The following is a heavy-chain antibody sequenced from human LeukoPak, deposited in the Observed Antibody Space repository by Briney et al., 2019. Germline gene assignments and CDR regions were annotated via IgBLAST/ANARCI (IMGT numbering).Heavy chain of an antibody. CDR3: AGYSSGWSSGGGY. CDR1: GGSISSLTYY. V-gene: IGHV4-39*01. J-gene: IGHJ4*02. Sequence: PSETLSLTCTVSGGSISSLTYYWGWIRQPPGRGLEWIASIYYSGTTHYSPSLKSRVTISVNRSNNQFSLRLTSVTAADTAVYFCAGYSSGWSSGGGYWGQGTLVTVSS. D-gene: IGHD6-19*01. CDR2: IYYSGTT.